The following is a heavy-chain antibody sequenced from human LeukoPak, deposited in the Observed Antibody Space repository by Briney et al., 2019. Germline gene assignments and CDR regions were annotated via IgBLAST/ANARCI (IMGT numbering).Heavy chain of an antibody. Sequence: PSETLSLTCTVSGGSISSYYWSWIRQPPGKGLEWIGYIYYSGSTNYNPSLKSRVTISVDTSKNQFSLKLSSVTAADTAVYYCARGDSSGYYTYWGQGTLVTVSS. CDR3: ARGDSSGYYTY. V-gene: IGHV4-59*01. CDR2: IYYSGST. D-gene: IGHD3-22*01. J-gene: IGHJ4*02. CDR1: GGSISSYY.